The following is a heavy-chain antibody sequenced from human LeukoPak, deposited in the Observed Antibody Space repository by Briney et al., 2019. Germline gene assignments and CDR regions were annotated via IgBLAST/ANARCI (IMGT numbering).Heavy chain of an antibody. CDR1: GGTFSSYA. D-gene: IGHD3-3*01. CDR2: IITNFGTT. J-gene: IGHJ4*02. Sequence: ASVKVSCKASGGTFSSYAISWVRQAPGQGLEWMGGIITNFGTTNYAQRYQGRVTITADESTSTVYMELSSLRSEDTAVYYCARPRTYYDFWRGYPPFDYWGQGTLVTVSS. V-gene: IGHV1-69*13. CDR3: ARPRTYYDFWRGYPPFDY.